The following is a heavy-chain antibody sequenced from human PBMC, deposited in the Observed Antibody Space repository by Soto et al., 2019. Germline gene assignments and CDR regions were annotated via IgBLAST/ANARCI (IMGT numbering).Heavy chain of an antibody. CDR3: ARPPGIAARDYYYYGMDV. J-gene: IGHJ6*02. D-gene: IGHD6-13*01. Sequence: GGSLRLSCAASGFTFSNYAMSWVRQAPGKGLEWVSAIGGSGDWTYYADSVKGRFTISRDNSKNTLYLQMNSLRAEDTAVYYCARPPGIAARDYYYYGMDVWGQGTTVTVSS. CDR2: IGGSGDWT. V-gene: IGHV3-23*01. CDR1: GFTFSNYA.